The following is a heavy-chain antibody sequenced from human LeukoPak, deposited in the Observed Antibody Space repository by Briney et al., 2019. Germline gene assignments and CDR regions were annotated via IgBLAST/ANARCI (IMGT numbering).Heavy chain of an antibody. V-gene: IGHV4-39*07. CDR2: IYHSGST. D-gene: IGHD3-10*01. J-gene: IGHJ4*02. CDR3: AKGSDPFRWFGEFNVKLPRPIRHYYFDS. Sequence: SETLSLTCTVSGGSISSSSYYWGWIRQPPGKGLEWIGNIYHSGSTYYNSSLKSRVTVSLDTSKNQFSLKLTSVTAADTAVYYCAKGSDPFRWFGEFNVKLPRPIRHYYFDSWGQGTLVTVSS. CDR1: GGSISSSSYY.